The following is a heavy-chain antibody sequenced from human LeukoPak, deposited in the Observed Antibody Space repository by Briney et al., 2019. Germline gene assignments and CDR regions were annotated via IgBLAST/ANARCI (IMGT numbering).Heavy chain of an antibody. J-gene: IGHJ4*02. V-gene: IGHV4-34*01. CDR2: INHSGST. CDR3: ARVSERWPHNDH. D-gene: IGHD5-24*01. CDR1: GGSFSGYY. Sequence: SETLSLTCAVYGGSFSGYYWSWIRQPPGKGLEWIGEINHSGSTNYNPSLKSRVTISVDTSKNQFSLKLSSVTAADTAVYYCARVSERWPHNDHWGQGTLVTVSS.